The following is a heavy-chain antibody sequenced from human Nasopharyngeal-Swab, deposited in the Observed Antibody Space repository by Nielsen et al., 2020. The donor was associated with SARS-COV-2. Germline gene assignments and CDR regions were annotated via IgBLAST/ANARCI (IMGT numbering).Heavy chain of an antibody. CDR2: VYSSGSS. CDR3: ARVTVVVITAGYFDL. J-gene: IGHJ2*01. D-gene: IGHD3-22*01. CDR1: GASITSISYK. Sequence: SETLSLTCTVSGASITSISYKWGWIRQAPGEGLEWIGSVYSSGSSYYNPSLQSRVTISVDTSKNQFSLKLYSVTAADTAVYYCARVTVVVITAGYFDLWGRGTLVTVSS. V-gene: IGHV4-39*01.